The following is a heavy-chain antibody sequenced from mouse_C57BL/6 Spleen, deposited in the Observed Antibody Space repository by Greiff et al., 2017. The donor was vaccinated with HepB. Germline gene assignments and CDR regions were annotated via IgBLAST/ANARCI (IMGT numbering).Heavy chain of an antibody. J-gene: IGHJ2*01. CDR2: IHPNSGST. Sequence: QVQLKQPGAELVKPGASVKLSCKASGYTFTSYWMHWVKQRPGQGLEWIGMIHPNSGSTNYNEKFKSKATLTVDKSSSTAYMQLSSLTSEDSAVYYCARSAYGNYGFDYWGQGTTLTVSS. D-gene: IGHD2-1*01. CDR3: ARSAYGNYGFDY. V-gene: IGHV1-64*01. CDR1: GYTFTSYW.